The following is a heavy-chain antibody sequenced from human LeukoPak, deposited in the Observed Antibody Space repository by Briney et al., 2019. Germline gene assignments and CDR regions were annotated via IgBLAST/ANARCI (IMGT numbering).Heavy chain of an antibody. CDR1: GGSFSGYY. V-gene: IGHV4-34*01. Sequence: PSETLSLTCAVYGGSFSGYYWSWIRQPPGKGLEWIGEINHSGSTNYNPSLKSRVTISVDTSKNQFSLKLSSVTAADTAVYYCARVFYDYDSPDYFDYWGQGTLVTVSS. CDR2: INHSGST. D-gene: IGHD3-22*01. CDR3: ARVFYDYDSPDYFDY. J-gene: IGHJ4*02.